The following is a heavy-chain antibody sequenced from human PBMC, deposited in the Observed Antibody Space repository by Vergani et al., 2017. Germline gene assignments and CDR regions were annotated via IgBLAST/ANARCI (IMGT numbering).Heavy chain of an antibody. Sequence: QVQLQESGPGLVKPSQTLSLTCTVSGGSISSGGYYWSWIRQHPGKGLEWIGYIYYSGSTYYNPSLKSRVTISVDTSKNQFSLKLSSVTAADTAVYYCARGVSGIVVVPAPRGGMDVWGQGTTVTVSS. CDR3: ARGVSGIVVVPAPRGGMDV. CDR1: GGSISSGGYY. J-gene: IGHJ6*02. V-gene: IGHV4-31*03. D-gene: IGHD2-2*01. CDR2: IYYSGST.